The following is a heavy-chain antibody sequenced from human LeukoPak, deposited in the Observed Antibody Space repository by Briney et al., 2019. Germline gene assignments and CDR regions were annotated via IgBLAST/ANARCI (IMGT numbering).Heavy chain of an antibody. J-gene: IGHJ4*02. D-gene: IGHD5-18*01. CDR1: GFSFSSYV. CDR2: ISGNGGST. V-gene: IGHV3-23*01. Sequence: GGSLGLSCVASGFSFSSYVMNWVRQAPGRGGEWVSAISGNGGSTYYADSVKARFTISRDNSKNTLSLQMNSLRAEDTAVYYCAKGIELWLTYFDHWGQGTLVTATS. CDR3: AKGIELWLTYFDH.